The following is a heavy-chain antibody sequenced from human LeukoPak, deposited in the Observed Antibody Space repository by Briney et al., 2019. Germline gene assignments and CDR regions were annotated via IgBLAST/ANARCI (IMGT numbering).Heavy chain of an antibody. CDR3: ARVGSSGWYGDY. CDR2: IYYSGST. CDR1: GASISSYY. J-gene: IGHJ4*02. V-gene: IGHV4-59*01. D-gene: IGHD6-19*01. Sequence: PSETLSLTRTVSGASISSYYWSWIRQPPGKGLEWIGYIYYSGSTNYNPSLKSRVTISVDTSKNQFSLKLSSVTAADTAVYYCARVGSSGWYGDYWGQGTLVTVSS.